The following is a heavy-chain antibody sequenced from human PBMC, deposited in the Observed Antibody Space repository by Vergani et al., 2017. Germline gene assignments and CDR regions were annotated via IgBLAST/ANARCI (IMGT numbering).Heavy chain of an antibody. Sequence: EVQLVESGGGLVQPGGSLRLSCAASGFTFSSYEMNWVRQAPGKGLEWVSYISSSGSTIYYADSVKGRFTISRDNAKNSLYLQMNSLRAEDTAVYYCARVAYSGSCDDYWGQGTLVTVSS. D-gene: IGHD1-26*01. J-gene: IGHJ4*02. CDR1: GFTFSSYE. CDR3: ARVAYSGSCDDY. CDR2: ISSSGSTI. V-gene: IGHV3-48*03.